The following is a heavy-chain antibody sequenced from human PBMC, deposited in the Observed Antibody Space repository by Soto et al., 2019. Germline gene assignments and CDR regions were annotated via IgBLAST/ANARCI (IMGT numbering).Heavy chain of an antibody. Sequence: LRLSCAASGFTFSSYAMSWVRQAPGKGLEWVSAISGSGDSTWYADSMKGRLTISRDNSKNTLYLQVNSLRAEDTAVYYCAIGYSYAPFDSWGQGTLVTVSS. J-gene: IGHJ5*01. CDR1: GFTFSSYA. D-gene: IGHD3-16*01. CDR2: ISGSGDST. CDR3: AIGYSYAPFDS. V-gene: IGHV3-23*01.